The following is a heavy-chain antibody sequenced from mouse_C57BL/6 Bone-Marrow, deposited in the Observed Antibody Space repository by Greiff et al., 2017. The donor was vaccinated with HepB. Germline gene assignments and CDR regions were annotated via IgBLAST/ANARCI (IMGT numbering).Heavy chain of an antibody. J-gene: IGHJ2*01. Sequence: QVQLQQSGAELMKPGASVKLSCKATGYTFTGYWIEWVKQRPGHGLEWIGEILPGSGSTNYNEKFKGKATFTADTTSNTAYMQLSRLPNEDSAIHYWARYYGKDYFDYWGQGTTLTVSS. CDR1: GYTFTGYW. D-gene: IGHD2-1*01. V-gene: IGHV1-9*01. CDR2: ILPGSGST. CDR3: ARYYGKDYFDY.